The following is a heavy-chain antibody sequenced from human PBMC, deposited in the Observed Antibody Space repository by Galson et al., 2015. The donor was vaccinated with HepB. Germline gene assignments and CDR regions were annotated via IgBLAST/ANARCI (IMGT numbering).Heavy chain of an antibody. Sequence: SVKVSCKASGYKFTSYYMHWVRQAPGQGLEWMGIINPSGGSTDYAQKFRGRLTMTRDTSTSTVYMELSSLRSEDTAVYYCARDVNWNPPPSEFDYWGQGTLVTVSS. CDR1: GYKFTSYY. CDR3: ARDVNWNPPPSEFDY. D-gene: IGHD1-20*01. V-gene: IGHV1-46*03. J-gene: IGHJ4*02. CDR2: INPSGGST.